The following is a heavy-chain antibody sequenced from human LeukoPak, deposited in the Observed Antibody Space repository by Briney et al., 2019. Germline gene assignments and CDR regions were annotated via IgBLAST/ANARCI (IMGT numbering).Heavy chain of an antibody. V-gene: IGHV3-21*01. J-gene: IGHJ4*02. Sequence: GGSLRLSCAASGFTFSSYSMNWVRQAPGKGLEWVSSISSSSSYIYYADSVKGRFTISRDNAKNSLYLQMNSLRAEDTAVYYCARGGIAVAGTRFDYWGQGTLVTVSS. CDR3: ARGGIAVAGTRFDY. D-gene: IGHD6-19*01. CDR2: ISSSSSYI. CDR1: GFTFSSYS.